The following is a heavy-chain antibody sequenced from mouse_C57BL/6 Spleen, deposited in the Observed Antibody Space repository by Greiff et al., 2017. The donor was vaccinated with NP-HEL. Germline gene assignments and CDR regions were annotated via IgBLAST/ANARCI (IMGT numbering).Heavy chain of an antibody. V-gene: IGHV5-17*01. D-gene: IGHD2-1*01. J-gene: IGHJ4*01. Sequence: VKGVESGGGLVKPGGSLKLSCAASGFTFSDYGMHWVRQAPEKGLEWVAYISSGSSTIYYAHTVKGRSTISRDNAKNTPFLQMTSLRSEDTDMYSCAKSSYGNSYAMAYWGQGTLVTVSA. CDR3: AKSSYGNSYAMAY. CDR1: GFTFSDYG. CDR2: ISSGSSTI.